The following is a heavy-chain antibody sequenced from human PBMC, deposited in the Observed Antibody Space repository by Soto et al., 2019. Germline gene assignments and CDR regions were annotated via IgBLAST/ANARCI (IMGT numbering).Heavy chain of an antibody. D-gene: IGHD6-6*01. CDR3: ARGQYSSSSVPASAFDI. CDR2: INHSGST. J-gene: IGHJ3*02. Sequence: SETLSLTCAVYGGSFSGYYWSWIRQPPGKGLEWIGEINHSGSTNYNPSLKSRVTISVDTSKNQFSLKLSSVTAADTAVYYCARGQYSSSSVPASAFDIWGQGTMVTVSS. CDR1: GGSFSGYY. V-gene: IGHV4-34*01.